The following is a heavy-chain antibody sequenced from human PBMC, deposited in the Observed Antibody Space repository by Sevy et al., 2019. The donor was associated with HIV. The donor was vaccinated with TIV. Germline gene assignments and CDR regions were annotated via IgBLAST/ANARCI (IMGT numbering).Heavy chain of an antibody. CDR3: TRDFKDLVPASGYYYYGMDV. CDR2: IRSKAYGGTT. D-gene: IGHD2-2*01. CDR1: GFTFGDYA. V-gene: IGHV3-49*03. J-gene: IGHJ6*02. Sequence: GGSLRLSCTASGFTFGDYAMSWFRQAPGKGLEWVGFIRSKAYGGTTEYAASVKGRFTISRDDSKSIAYLQMNSLKTEDTAVYYCTRDFKDLVPASGYYYYGMDVWRQGTTVTVSS.